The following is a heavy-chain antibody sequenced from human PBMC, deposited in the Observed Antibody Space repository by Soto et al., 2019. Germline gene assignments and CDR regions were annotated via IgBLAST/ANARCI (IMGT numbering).Heavy chain of an antibody. CDR1: GYTFTSYY. CDR2: INPSGGST. D-gene: IGHD6-19*01. J-gene: IGHJ6*03. CDR3: ARFGNSSGWYGDYYYYMDV. V-gene: IGHV1-46*03. Sequence: ASVKVSCKASGYTFTSYYMHWVRQAPGQGLEWMGIINPSGGSTSYAQKFQGRVTMTRDTSTSTVYMELSSLRSEDTAVYYCARFGNSSGWYGDYYYYMDVWGKGTTVTVSS.